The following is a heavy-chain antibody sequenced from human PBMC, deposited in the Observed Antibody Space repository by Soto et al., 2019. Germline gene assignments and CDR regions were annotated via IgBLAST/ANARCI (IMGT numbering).Heavy chain of an antibody. V-gene: IGHV4-4*07. J-gene: IGHJ6*02. CDR3: SRVGCSNSKCYTRGMDV. CDR2: IYSDGTT. Sequence: SETLSLTCTVSGGSISGYYWSWVRQPAGKGLEWVGRIYSDGTTNYSPSLKSRVTMSLDTSKDQFSLHLNSVTAADTAVYYCSRVGCSNSKCYTRGMDVWGQGTTVTVSS. CDR1: GGSISGYY. D-gene: IGHD2-2*01.